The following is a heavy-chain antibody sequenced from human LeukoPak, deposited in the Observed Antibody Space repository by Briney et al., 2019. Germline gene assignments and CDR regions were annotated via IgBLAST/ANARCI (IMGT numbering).Heavy chain of an antibody. CDR1: GFTFSSYS. V-gene: IGHV3-21*01. D-gene: IGHD2-21*01. CDR2: ISSSSSYI. J-gene: IGHJ4*02. CDR3: ARVARFSYCGGDCAFDY. Sequence: PGGSLRLSCAASGFTFSSYSMNWVRQAPGKGLEWVSSISSSSSYIYYADSVKGRFTISRDNAKNSLYLQMNSLRAEDTAVYYCARVARFSYCGGDCAFDYWGQGTLSPSPQ.